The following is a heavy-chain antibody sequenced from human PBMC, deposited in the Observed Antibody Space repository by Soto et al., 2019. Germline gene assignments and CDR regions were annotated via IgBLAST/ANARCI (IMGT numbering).Heavy chain of an antibody. CDR1: GFTFSSYE. Sequence: GGSLRLSXAASGFTFSSYEMNWVRQAPGKGLEWVSYISSSGSTIYYADSVKGRFTISRDNAKNSLYLQMNSLRAEDTAVYYCARVVSRRRGYNYYFDYWGQGTLVTVSS. J-gene: IGHJ4*02. V-gene: IGHV3-48*03. CDR2: ISSSGSTI. D-gene: IGHD5-12*01. CDR3: ARVVSRRRGYNYYFDY.